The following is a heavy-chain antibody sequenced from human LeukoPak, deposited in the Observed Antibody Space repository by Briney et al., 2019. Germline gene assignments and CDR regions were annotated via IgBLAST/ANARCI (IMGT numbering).Heavy chain of an antibody. J-gene: IGHJ4*02. CDR3: ARQKGSYGFFSSYFDY. Sequence: GESLKISCKGSGYSFTSYWIGWVRQMPGKGLEWMGIIYPGDSDTRYSPSFQGQVTISADKSISTTYLQWSSLKASDTAMYYCARQKGSYGFFSSYFDYWGQGTLVTVSS. V-gene: IGHV5-51*01. CDR2: IYPGDSDT. CDR1: GYSFTSYW. D-gene: IGHD5-18*01.